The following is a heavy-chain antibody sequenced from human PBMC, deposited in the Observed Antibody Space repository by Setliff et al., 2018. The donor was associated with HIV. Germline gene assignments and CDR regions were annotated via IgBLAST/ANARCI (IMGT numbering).Heavy chain of an antibody. Sequence: SETLSLTCAVYGESFSGHYWSWIRQPPGKGLEWIGEINHSESPNYNPSLKSRVTISVDTSKKQFSLKLSSVSAADTAVYYCARGGGITWRSYSFDYWGQGTLVTV. CDR2: INHSESP. D-gene: IGHD3-10*01. CDR3: ARGGGITWRSYSFDY. J-gene: IGHJ4*02. V-gene: IGHV4-34*01. CDR1: GESFSGHY.